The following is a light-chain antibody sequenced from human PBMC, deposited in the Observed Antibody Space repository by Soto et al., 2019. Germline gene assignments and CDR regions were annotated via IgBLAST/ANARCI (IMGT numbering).Light chain of an antibody. CDR2: DVN. Sequence: QSALTQPASVSGSPGQSITISCTGTSSDVGNYNYVSWYQQHPGKVPKLMIYDVNNRSSGVSNRFSGSKSGNTASLTISGLQAEDESDYYCSSYTSSSTLVFGTGTKLTVL. CDR3: SSYTSSSTLV. CDR1: SSDVGNYNY. J-gene: IGLJ1*01. V-gene: IGLV2-14*01.